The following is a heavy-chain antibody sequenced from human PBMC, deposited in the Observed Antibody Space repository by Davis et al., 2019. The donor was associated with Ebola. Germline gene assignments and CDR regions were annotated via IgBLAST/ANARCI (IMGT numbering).Heavy chain of an antibody. Sequence: PSETLSLTCTVSGGSISSGGYYWSWIRQHPGKGLEWIGYIYYSGSTYYNPSLKSRVTISVDTSKNQFSLKLSSVTAADTAVYYCARGFLEWLPAWGATTFDYWGQGTLVTVSS. CDR2: IYYSGST. D-gene: IGHD3-3*01. V-gene: IGHV4-31*03. CDR1: GGSISSGGYY. CDR3: ARGFLEWLPAWGATTFDY. J-gene: IGHJ4*02.